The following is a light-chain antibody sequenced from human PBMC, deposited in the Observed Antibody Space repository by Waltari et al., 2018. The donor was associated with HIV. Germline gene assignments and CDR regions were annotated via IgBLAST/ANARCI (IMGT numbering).Light chain of an antibody. CDR1: QAISNS. CDR2: AAS. CDR3: QQYYNTWT. Sequence: DIQMNQSPSSPSASVGDRVTITCRASQAISNSLAWYQHKPGKAPNLLLYAASRLQSGVPSSFSGSGSGTDYTLTINSLQPEDFATYCCQQYYNTWTFGQGTKVEVK. J-gene: IGKJ1*01. V-gene: IGKV1-NL1*01.